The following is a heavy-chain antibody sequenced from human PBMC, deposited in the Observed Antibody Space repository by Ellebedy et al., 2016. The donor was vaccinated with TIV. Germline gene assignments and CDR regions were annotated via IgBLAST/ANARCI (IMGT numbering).Heavy chain of an antibody. CDR1: GYSFTSYW. CDR2: IDPSDSYT. D-gene: IGHD6-19*01. CDR3: ARHVAGQWLVSGY. V-gene: IGHV5-10-1*01. J-gene: IGHJ4*02. Sequence: GESLKISXKGSGYSFTSYWISWVRQMPGKGLEWMGRIDPSDSYTNYSPSFQGHVTISADKSISTAYLQWSSLKASDTAMYYCARHVAGQWLVSGYWGQGTLVTVSS.